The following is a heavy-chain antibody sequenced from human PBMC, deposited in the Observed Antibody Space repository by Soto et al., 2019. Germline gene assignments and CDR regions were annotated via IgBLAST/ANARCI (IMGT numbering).Heavy chain of an antibody. V-gene: IGHV4-34*01. CDR2: INHSGST. D-gene: IGHD2-8*02. Sequence: SETQSLTCAVYGGSFSGYYLTWIRQPPGTGLEWIGEINHSGSTNYNPSLKSRVTISVDTSKNQFSLKLTSVTAADTAVYYCARDKITGLFDYWGQGTLVTVSS. CDR1: GGSFSGYY. J-gene: IGHJ4*02. CDR3: ARDKITGLFDY.